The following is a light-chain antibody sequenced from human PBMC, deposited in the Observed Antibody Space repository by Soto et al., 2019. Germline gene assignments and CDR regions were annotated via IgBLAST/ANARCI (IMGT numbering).Light chain of an antibody. CDR1: QSVSSN. Sequence: IVMTQSAGTLSVSPGKSATLSCRASQSVSSNLAWYQQKPGQAPRLLISDASTRATGIPARFSGSGYGTEFNLTVSSLQPEDFAVYYCQQYIKWPITFGQGTRLEIK. J-gene: IGKJ5*01. CDR3: QQYIKWPIT. V-gene: IGKV3-15*01. CDR2: DAS.